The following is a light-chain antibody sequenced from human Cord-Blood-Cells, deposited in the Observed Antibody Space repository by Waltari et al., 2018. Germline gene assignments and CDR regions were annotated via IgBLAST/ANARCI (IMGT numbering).Light chain of an antibody. CDR3: QQRSNWPYT. CDR1: QSVSSY. Sequence: EIVLTQSPATLPLSPGETATLSCRASQSVSSYLAWYQQKPGQAPRLLIYDASNRATGIPARFSGSGSGTDFTLTISSLEPEDFAVYYCQQRSNWPYTFGQGTKLEIK. J-gene: IGKJ2*01. V-gene: IGKV3-11*01. CDR2: DAS.